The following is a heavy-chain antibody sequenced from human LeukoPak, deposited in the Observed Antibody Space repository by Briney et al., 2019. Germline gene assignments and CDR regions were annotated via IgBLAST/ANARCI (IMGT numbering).Heavy chain of an antibody. Sequence: GGSLRLSCAASGFTLSNDWMSWVRQAPGKGLEWGANINQDGSEKYYVDSVKGRFTISRDNAKNSLYLQMNSLRAEDTAVYYCARVRSGWTNYFDYWGQGTLVTVSS. D-gene: IGHD6-19*01. J-gene: IGHJ4*02. V-gene: IGHV3-7*05. CDR1: GFTLSNDW. CDR3: ARVRSGWTNYFDY. CDR2: INQDGSEK.